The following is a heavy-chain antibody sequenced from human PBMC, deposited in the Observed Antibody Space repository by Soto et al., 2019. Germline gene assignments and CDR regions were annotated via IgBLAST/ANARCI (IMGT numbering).Heavy chain of an antibody. CDR1: GYSFTSYW. V-gene: IGHV5-10-1*01. J-gene: IGHJ6*02. Sequence: GESLTISCKGPGYSFTSYWISWVRQMPGKGLEWLGRIDPSDSYTNYIPSFQGHVTISADKSISTAYLQWSSLKASDTAMYYCAARVYSRPSGLSGYYGMDVWGQGTTVTVSS. CDR3: AARVYSRPSGLSGYYGMDV. D-gene: IGHD6-6*01. CDR2: IDPSDSYT.